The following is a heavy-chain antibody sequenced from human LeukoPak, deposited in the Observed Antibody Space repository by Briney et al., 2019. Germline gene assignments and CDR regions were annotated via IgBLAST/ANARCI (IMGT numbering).Heavy chain of an antibody. CDR1: GGTFSSYA. D-gene: IGHD1-26*01. J-gene: IGHJ3*02. CDR3: ARGGWLVGAPVEEGAFDI. V-gene: IGHV1-69*01. Sequence: SVKVSCKASGGTFSSYAISWVRQAPGQGLEWMGGIIPIFGTANYAQKFQGRVTITADESTSAAYMALSSLRSEDTAVYYCARGGWLVGAPVEEGAFDIWGQGTMVTVSS. CDR2: IIPIFGTA.